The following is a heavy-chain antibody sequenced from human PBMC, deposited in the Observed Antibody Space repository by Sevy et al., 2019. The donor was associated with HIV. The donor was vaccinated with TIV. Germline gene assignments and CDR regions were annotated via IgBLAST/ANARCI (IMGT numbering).Heavy chain of an antibody. J-gene: IGHJ3*02. CDR2: IYYSGST. CDR1: GGSISSYY. CDR3: ARGQKAYYYDSSGYPDAFDI. V-gene: IGHV4-59*01. Sequence: SETLSLTCTVSGGSISSYYWSWIRQPPGKGLEWIGYIYYSGSTNYNPSLKSRVTISVDTSKNQFSLKLSSVTAADTAVYYCARGQKAYYYDSSGYPDAFDIWGQWTMVTVSS. D-gene: IGHD3-22*01.